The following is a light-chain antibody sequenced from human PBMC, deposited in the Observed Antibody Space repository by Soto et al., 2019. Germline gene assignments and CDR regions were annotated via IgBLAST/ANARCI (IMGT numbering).Light chain of an antibody. CDR1: QSVTSNS. J-gene: IGKJ1*01. V-gene: IGKV3-20*01. CDR3: QEYGSLPRT. Sequence: VLTQSPGTLSSSPGERATLSCRASQSVTSNSLAWYQQKPGQAPRLLIHGASSRAVGIPDRFSGSGSGTDFTLTISRLEPEDLAVYYCQEYGSLPRTFGQGTKVEVK. CDR2: GAS.